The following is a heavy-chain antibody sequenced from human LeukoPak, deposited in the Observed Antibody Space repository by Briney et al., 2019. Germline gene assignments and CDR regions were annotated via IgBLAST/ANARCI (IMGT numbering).Heavy chain of an antibody. J-gene: IGHJ4*02. CDR3: ASDGVSNFDY. CDR2: ISYSGNT. D-gene: IGHD3-16*01. V-gene: IGHV4-61*01. Sequence: SETLSLTCTVSGGSVSSGSYYWNWIRQPPGKGLEWIGYISYSGNTNYNPSLKSRVTMSIDTSRNQFSLKLSSVTAADTAVYFCASDGVSNFDYWGQGTLVTVSS. CDR1: GGSVSSGSYY.